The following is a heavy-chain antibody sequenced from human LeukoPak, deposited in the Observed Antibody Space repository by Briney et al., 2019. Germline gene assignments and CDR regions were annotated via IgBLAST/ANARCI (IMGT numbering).Heavy chain of an antibody. J-gene: IGHJ4*02. D-gene: IGHD3-10*01. CDR3: ARGGELLWLTYDY. CDR2: IYSGGST. CDR1: GFTVSSNY. Sequence: PGGSLRLSCAASGFTVSSNYMSWVRQAPVKGLEWVSVIYSGGSTYYADSVKGRFTISRDNSKNTLYLQMNSLRAEDTAVYYCARGGELLWLTYDYWGQGTLVTVSS. V-gene: IGHV3-53*01.